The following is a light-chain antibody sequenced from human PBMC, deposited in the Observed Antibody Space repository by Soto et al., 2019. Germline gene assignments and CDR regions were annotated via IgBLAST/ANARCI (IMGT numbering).Light chain of an antibody. CDR3: SSYTSSSTLYV. CDR2: EVS. CDR1: SSDVGGYNY. J-gene: IGLJ1*01. Sequence: QSVLTQPASVSGSPGQSITIYCSGTSSDVGGYNYVSWYQQHPGKAPKLMIYEVSNRPSGVSNRVSGSKSGNTASLTISGLQAEDEADYYCSSYTSSSTLYVFGTGTKLTVL. V-gene: IGLV2-14*01.